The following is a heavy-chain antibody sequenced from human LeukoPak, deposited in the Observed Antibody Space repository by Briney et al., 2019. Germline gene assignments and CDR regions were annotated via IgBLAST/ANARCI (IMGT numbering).Heavy chain of an antibody. CDR2: INPNGGST. D-gene: IGHD2-15*01. CDR1: GYKFTSYY. V-gene: IGHV1-46*01. J-gene: IGHJ4*02. CDR3: ARDPEASWRYFDY. Sequence: ASVKVSCKASGYKFTSYYMHWVRQAPGQGLEWMGVINPNGGSTTYAQRFQGRVTMTRDTSTTTAYMEVSSLRSEDTAVYFCARDPEASWRYFDYWGQGTLVTVSS.